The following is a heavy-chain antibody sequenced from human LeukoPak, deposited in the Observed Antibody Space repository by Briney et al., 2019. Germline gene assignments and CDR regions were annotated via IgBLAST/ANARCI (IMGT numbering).Heavy chain of an antibody. D-gene: IGHD3-10*02. CDR3: AELGITMIGGV. V-gene: IGHV3-74*01. Sequence: PGGSLRLSCAASGFTLSSYWMHWVRQAPGKGLVWVSRIKTDGSNTNYADSVKGRFTISRDNAKNSLYLQMNSLRAEDTAVYYCAELGITMIGGVWGKGTTVTISS. CDR1: GFTLSSYW. CDR2: IKTDGSNT. J-gene: IGHJ6*04.